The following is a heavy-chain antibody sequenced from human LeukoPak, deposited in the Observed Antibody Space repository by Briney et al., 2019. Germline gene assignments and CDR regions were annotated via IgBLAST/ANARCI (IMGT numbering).Heavy chain of an antibody. D-gene: IGHD4-23*01. Sequence: GRSLRLSCAASGFTFSSYGMHWVRQAPGKGLEWVAVIWYDGSNEYYADSVKGRFTISRDNSKNTLYLQMNSLRAEDTAVYYCARDPYEDGGNSAFDYWGQGTLVTVSS. J-gene: IGHJ4*02. CDR1: GFTFSSYG. CDR3: ARDPYEDGGNSAFDY. V-gene: IGHV3-33*01. CDR2: IWYDGSNE.